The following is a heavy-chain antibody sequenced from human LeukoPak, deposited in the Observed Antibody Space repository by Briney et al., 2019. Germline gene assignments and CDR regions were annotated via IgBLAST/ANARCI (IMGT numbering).Heavy chain of an antibody. CDR3: ARAQYSSSSLYPFDS. D-gene: IGHD6-6*01. J-gene: IGHJ4*02. Sequence: GASVKVSCKASGCTFTSYGISWVRQAPGQGLEWLGWSSAYNGNTNYAQKLQGRVTRTTDTSTSTAYMELRSLRSDDTAVYYCARAQYSSSSLYPFDSWGQGPLVTVSS. CDR1: GCTFTSYG. CDR2: SSAYNGNT. V-gene: IGHV1-18*01.